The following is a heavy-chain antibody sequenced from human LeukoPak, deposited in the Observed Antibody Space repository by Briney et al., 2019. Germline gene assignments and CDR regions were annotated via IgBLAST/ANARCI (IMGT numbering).Heavy chain of an antibody. CDR2: IRGVSGST. Sequence: GGSLRLSCAASGFTFDAFGMTWVRQAPGKGLEWVVCIRGVSGSTGYVDSVKGRFTISRDNAKNSLYLQINSLRAEDTAVYYCARDYYASNGMDVWGQGTTVTVSS. CDR1: GFTFDAFG. J-gene: IGHJ6*02. V-gene: IGHV3-20*04. CDR3: ARDYYASNGMDV. D-gene: IGHD3-10*01.